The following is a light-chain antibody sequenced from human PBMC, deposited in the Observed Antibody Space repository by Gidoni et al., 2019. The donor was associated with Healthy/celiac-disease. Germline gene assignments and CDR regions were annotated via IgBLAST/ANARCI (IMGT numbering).Light chain of an antibody. J-gene: IGKJ4*01. CDR2: GAS. CDR3: QQYNNWTPIT. Sequence: EIVMTQSPATLSVSPGERATLSCRASQSVSSNLAWYQQKPGQAPRLLIYGASTRTTGIPARLSGSGSGTEFTLTISSLQSEDFAVYYCQQYNNWTPITFGGGTKVEIK. CDR1: QSVSSN. V-gene: IGKV3-15*01.